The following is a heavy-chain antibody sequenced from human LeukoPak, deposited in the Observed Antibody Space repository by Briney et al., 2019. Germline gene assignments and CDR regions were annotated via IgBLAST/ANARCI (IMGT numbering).Heavy chain of an antibody. D-gene: IGHD6-19*01. Sequence: GGSLRLSCVASGINFSAYWMSWVRQAPGKGLEWVANVKQDGSEKYYVDSVKGRFTISRDNAKNSLSLEMNTLRAEDTAVYYCASASSSGWYYWGQGTLVTVSS. CDR1: GINFSAYW. J-gene: IGHJ4*02. CDR2: VKQDGSEK. V-gene: IGHV3-7*03. CDR3: ASASSSGWYY.